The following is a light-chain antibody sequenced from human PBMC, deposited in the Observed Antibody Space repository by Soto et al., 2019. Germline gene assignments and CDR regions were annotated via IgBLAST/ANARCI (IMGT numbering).Light chain of an antibody. CDR3: EQYGTSPRT. V-gene: IGKV3-20*01. Sequence: EIVLTQSPGTLSLSPGKRATLSCRASQTVSRSFLGWYQQKSGQAPRLVMFGATNRAPGIPDRFSGRVSGTDFILTISRLEPEDFAVYYCEQYGTSPRTFGQGTKVEI. CDR2: GAT. J-gene: IGKJ1*01. CDR1: QTVSRSF.